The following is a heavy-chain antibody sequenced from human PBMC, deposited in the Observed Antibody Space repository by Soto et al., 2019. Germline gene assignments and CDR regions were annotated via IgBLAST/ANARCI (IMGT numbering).Heavy chain of an antibody. CDR2: IIPIFGTA. V-gene: IGHV1-69*13. Sequence: ASVKVSCKASGGTFSSYAISWVRQALGQGLEWMGGIIPIFGTANYAQKFQGRVTITADESTSTAYMELSSLRSEDTAVYYCARDVPPGWDVWGQGTAVTVSS. CDR1: GGTFSSYA. J-gene: IGHJ6*02. CDR3: ARDVPPGWDV. D-gene: IGHD3-10*02.